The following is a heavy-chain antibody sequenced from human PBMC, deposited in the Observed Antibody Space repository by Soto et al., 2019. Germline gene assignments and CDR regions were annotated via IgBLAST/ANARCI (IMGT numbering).Heavy chain of an antibody. D-gene: IGHD2-8*01. J-gene: IGHJ5*02. CDR1: VFTFTGYG. CDR3: AKDVGYCTNGVCLYNWFDP. V-gene: IGHV3-30*18. CDR2: ISYDGNNI. Sequence: PWYSLRLSFSASVFTFTGYGIHWFPQAPGKALEWVAVISYDGNNIYYGDSVQGRFTISRDNSKNTIYLQMNSLRAEDTAVYYCAKDVGYCTNGVCLYNWFDPWGQGTLVTVSS.